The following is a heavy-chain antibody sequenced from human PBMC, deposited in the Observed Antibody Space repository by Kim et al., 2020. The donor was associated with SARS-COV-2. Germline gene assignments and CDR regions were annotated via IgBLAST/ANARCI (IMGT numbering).Heavy chain of an antibody. J-gene: IGHJ4*02. Sequence: ASVKVSCKASGYTFTSYDLNWVQQATGQGLEWMGWMNPNIGNAGYAQKFQGRVTMTMDPSITTAYMELSSLRSEDTAVYYCARGVRTISNYDYWGQGTLV. D-gene: IGHD3-9*01. CDR1: GYTFTSYD. CDR2: MNPNIGNA. CDR3: ARGVRTISNYDY. V-gene: IGHV1-8*01.